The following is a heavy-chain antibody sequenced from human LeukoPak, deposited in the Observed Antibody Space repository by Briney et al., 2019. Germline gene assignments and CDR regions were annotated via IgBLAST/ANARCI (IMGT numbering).Heavy chain of an antibody. J-gene: IGHJ4*02. CDR3: ARASDSKAPLVY. V-gene: IGHV3-30-3*01. D-gene: IGHD3/OR15-3a*01. CDR2: ISYDGSNK. Sequence: GGSLRLPCAASGFTFSSYAMHWVRQAPGKGPEWVAVISYDGSNKYYADSVKGRFTISRDNSKNTLYLQMNSLRAEDTAVYYCARASDSKAPLVYWGQGTLVTVSS. CDR1: GFTFSSYA.